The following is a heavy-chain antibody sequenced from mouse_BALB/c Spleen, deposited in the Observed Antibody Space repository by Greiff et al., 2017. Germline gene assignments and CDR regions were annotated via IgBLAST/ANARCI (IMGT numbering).Heavy chain of an antibody. V-gene: IGHV14-3*02. D-gene: IGHD1-1*01. CDR2: IDPANGNT. CDR3: AFYYGSSYWYFDV. J-gene: IGHJ1*01. Sequence: EVKLMESGAELVKPGASVKLSCTASGFNIKDTYMHWVKQRPEQGLEWIGRIDPANGNTKYDPKFQGKATITADTSSNTAYLQLSSLTSEDTAVYYCAFYYGSSYWYFDVWGAGTTVTVSS. CDR1: GFNIKDTY.